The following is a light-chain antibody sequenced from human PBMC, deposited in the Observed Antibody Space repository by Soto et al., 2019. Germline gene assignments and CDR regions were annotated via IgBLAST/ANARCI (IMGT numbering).Light chain of an antibody. Sequence: DIVMTQSPDSLAVSLGERATLNCKSSQSVVYSSNNKNYLAWYQQKPGQPPKLLIYWASTRESGVPDRFSGSGSGTDFTLTINSLQAADVAVYYCQQYCTTPPTFGQGTMVEIK. CDR2: WAS. CDR1: QSVVYSSNNKNY. V-gene: IGKV4-1*01. J-gene: IGKJ1*01. CDR3: QQYCTTPPT.